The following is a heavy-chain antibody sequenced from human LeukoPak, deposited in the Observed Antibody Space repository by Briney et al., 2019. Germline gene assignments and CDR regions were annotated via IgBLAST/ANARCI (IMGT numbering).Heavy chain of an antibody. D-gene: IGHD2-2*01. CDR1: GFTFSSYW. CDR3: ARALVVVPAAKAVVSYNWFDP. V-gene: IGHV3-74*01. Sequence: GGSLRLSCAASGFTFSSYWMHWVRQAPGKGLVWVSRINSDGSSKSYADSVKGRFTISRDNAKNTLYLQMDSLRAEDTAVYYCARALVVVPAAKAVVSYNWFDPWGQGTLVTVSS. CDR2: INSDGSSK. J-gene: IGHJ5*02.